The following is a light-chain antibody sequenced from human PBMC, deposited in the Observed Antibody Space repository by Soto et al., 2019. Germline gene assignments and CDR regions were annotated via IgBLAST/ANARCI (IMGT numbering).Light chain of an antibody. V-gene: IGKV1-39*01. J-gene: IGKJ2*01. CDR3: QQNHSTPPT. Sequence: DIHMAQSPPSLSASVGDRVTITCGASHNIVTYLNWYQQKAGKAPSLLIYEALHLQSGVPFRFFGRGSGTDFTLTIDSLQHEDSATYYCQQNHSTPPTFGPGTKLEIK. CDR1: HNIVTY. CDR2: EAL.